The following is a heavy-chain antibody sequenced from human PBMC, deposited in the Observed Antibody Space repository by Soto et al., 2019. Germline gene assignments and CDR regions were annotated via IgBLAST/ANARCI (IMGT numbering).Heavy chain of an antibody. Sequence: QVQLVESGGGVVQPGRSLRLSCAASGFTFNSYVFHWLRQAPGKGLEWVALISYDGSNKYYVDSVKGRFTISTATSKDPLFWDMSSLRTEDTAVYYCARDWFRRGYGEKRPFAYWGLGTLVTVSS. CDR1: GFTFNSYV. V-gene: IGHV3-30-3*01. J-gene: IGHJ4*02. CDR3: ARDWFRRGYGEKRPFAY. D-gene: IGHD4-17*01. CDR2: ISYDGSNK.